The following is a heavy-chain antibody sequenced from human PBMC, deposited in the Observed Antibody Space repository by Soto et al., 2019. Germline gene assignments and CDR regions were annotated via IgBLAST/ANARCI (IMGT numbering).Heavy chain of an antibody. CDR3: ARGRRVRGVISYYYYYYMDV. V-gene: IGHV1-8*01. CDR1: GYTFTSYD. J-gene: IGHJ6*03. D-gene: IGHD3-10*01. CDR2: MNPNSGNT. Sequence: ASVKVSCKASGYTFTSYDINWVRQATGQGLEWMGWMNPNSGNTGYAQKFQGRVTMTRNTSISTAYMELSSLSSEDTAVYYCARGRRVRGVISYYYYYYMDVWGKGTTVTVSS.